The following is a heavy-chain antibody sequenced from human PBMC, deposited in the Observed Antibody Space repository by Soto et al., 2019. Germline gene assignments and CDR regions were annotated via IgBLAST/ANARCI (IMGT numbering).Heavy chain of an antibody. D-gene: IGHD3-3*01. J-gene: IGHJ4*02. Sequence: LRLSCAASGFTFSSYGMHWVRQAPGKGLEWVAVISYDGSNKYYADSVKGRFTISRDNSKNTLYLQMNSLRAEDTAVYYCARDKRDLRFLEWSYYFDYWGQGTLVTVSS. CDR3: ARDKRDLRFLEWSYYFDY. CDR2: ISYDGSNK. CDR1: GFTFSSYG. V-gene: IGHV3-30*03.